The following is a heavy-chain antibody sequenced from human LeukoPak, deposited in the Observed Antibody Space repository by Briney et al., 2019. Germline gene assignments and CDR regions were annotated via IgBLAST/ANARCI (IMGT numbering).Heavy chain of an antibody. CDR3: AREEGYCGGNFCYFDDY. CDR2: INPSGGST. D-gene: IGHD2-21*01. V-gene: IGHV1-46*01. CDR1: GYTFTSYY. Sequence: ASVKVSCKASGYTFTSYYKHWVRQAPGQGLVWMGIINPSGGSTSYAQKFQGRVTMTRDTSTSTAYMELTTLRSEDTAVYYCAREEGYCGGNFCYFDDYWGQGTLVTVSS. J-gene: IGHJ4*02.